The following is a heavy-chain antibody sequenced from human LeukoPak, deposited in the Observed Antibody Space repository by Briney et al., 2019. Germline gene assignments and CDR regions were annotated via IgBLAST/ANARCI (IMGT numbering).Heavy chain of an antibody. CDR3: ARRPAISGTKIPFDY. Sequence: SETLSLTCSVSGGSISSSSYYWGWIRQPPGKGLEWIGSMDYSGSTYYNPSLKSRVTISVDTSKNQLSMKLNSVTAADTAVYYCARRPAISGTKIPFDYCGQGTLVTVSS. CDR2: MDYSGST. V-gene: IGHV4-39*01. CDR1: GGSISSSSYY. D-gene: IGHD1-7*01. J-gene: IGHJ4*02.